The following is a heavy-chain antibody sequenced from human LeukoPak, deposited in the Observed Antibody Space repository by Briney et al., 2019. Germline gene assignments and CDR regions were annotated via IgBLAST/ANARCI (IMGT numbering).Heavy chain of an antibody. J-gene: IGHJ4*02. V-gene: IGHV3-48*04. Sequence: GGSLRLSCAASGFTFSSFSMNWVRQAPGKGLEWVSYISSSSSTIYYADSVKGRFTISRDNAKNSLYLQMNSLRAEDTAVYYCARAEGYSSSWYPIWGQGTLVTVSS. CDR3: ARAEGYSSSWYPI. D-gene: IGHD6-13*01. CDR1: GFTFSSFS. CDR2: ISSSSSTI.